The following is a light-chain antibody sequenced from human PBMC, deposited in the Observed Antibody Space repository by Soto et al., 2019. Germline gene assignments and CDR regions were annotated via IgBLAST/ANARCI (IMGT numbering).Light chain of an antibody. CDR3: TSFSSSTSLYV. Sequence: QSVLTQHASVSGSLGQSITISCTGTTRDIAGYNYISWYQQLPGKAPKLMIYQVTIRPSGISNRFSGSKSGNTASLTISGLQAEDEADYYCTSFSSSTSLYVFGTGTKLTVL. CDR2: QVT. CDR1: TRDIAGYNY. J-gene: IGLJ1*01. V-gene: IGLV2-14*01.